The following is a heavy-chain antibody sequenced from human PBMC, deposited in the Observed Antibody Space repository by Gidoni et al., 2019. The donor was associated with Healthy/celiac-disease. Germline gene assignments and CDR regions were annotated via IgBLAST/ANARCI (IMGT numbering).Heavy chain of an antibody. CDR3: AKSGSQLSYYYDSSGYYHYFDY. D-gene: IGHD3-22*01. Sequence: EVQLLESGGGLVQPGGSLRLSCAASGFTFSSYAMIWVRPAPGKGLELVSAISGSGCSKYYADAVKGRFTISRDNSKNTLDLQMNSLRAEDTAVYYWAKSGSQLSYYYDSSGYYHYFDYWGQGTLVTVSS. CDR2: ISGSGCSK. V-gene: IGHV3-23*01. J-gene: IGHJ4*02. CDR1: GFTFSSYA.